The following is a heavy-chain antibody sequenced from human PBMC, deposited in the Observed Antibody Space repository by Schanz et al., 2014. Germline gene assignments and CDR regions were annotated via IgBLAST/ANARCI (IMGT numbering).Heavy chain of an antibody. D-gene: IGHD3-9*01. V-gene: IGHV1-46*02. Sequence: QLQLVQSGAEVKKPGASVKISCGTFGKRYFIHWVRQAPGQGLEWMGRIYLSDGSTRYAQKFQGRVTVTRDTSTTTVYMDLSSLISEDTAVYYCAFDRDDAYDIWGQGTTVTVSS. J-gene: IGHJ3*02. CDR3: AFDRDDAYDI. CDR2: IYLSDGST. CDR1: GKRYF.